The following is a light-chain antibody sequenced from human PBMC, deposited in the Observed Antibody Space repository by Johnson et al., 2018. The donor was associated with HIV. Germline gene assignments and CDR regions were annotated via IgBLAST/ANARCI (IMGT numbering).Light chain of an antibody. V-gene: IGLV1-51*01. CDR1: SSNIGNNY. Sequence: QSALTQPPSVSAAPGQKVTISCSGSSSNIGNNYVSWYQQVPGTAPKLLIYDNNKRPSGIPDRFSGSKSGPSATLGITGLQTGDEADYYCGTWDTSLSAGVFGPGTKVSVL. J-gene: IGLJ1*01. CDR3: GTWDTSLSAGV. CDR2: DNN.